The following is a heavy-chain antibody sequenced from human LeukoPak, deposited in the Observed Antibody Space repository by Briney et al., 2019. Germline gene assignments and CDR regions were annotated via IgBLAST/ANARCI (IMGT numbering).Heavy chain of an antibody. CDR1: GGSISSSSYY. CDR3: ARVGGGPRHFDL. Sequence: QPSETLSLTCTVSGGSISSSSYYWGWIRQPPRKGLEWIGNVYYSGSTYYNPSLKSRVTISIDTSKNQFSLKLSSMTAADTAVYYCARVGGGPRHFDLWGRGTLVTVSS. J-gene: IGHJ2*01. D-gene: IGHD4-23*01. CDR2: VYYSGST. V-gene: IGHV4-39*07.